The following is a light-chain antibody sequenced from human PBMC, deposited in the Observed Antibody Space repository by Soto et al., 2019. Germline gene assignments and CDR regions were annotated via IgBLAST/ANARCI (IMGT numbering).Light chain of an antibody. CDR3: QQRSNWPWT. V-gene: IGKV3-11*01. J-gene: IGKJ1*01. CDR1: QSVSSY. Sequence: DIVFTQSPPTLSLSPGERATLSCRASQSVSSYLAWYQQKPGQAPRLLIYDASNRATGIPARFSGSGSGTDFTLTISSLEPDDFAVYYCQQRSNWPWTFGQGTK. CDR2: DAS.